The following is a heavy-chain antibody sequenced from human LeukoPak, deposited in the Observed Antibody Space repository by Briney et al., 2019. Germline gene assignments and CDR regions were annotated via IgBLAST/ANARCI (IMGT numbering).Heavy chain of an antibody. V-gene: IGHV4-59*01. CDR3: ARVAYFDGSGSYCFDN. CDR2: IYYSGNT. D-gene: IGHD3-10*01. CDR1: GGSISGYY. Sequence: KPSETLSLTCSVSGGSISGYYWSWIRQSPGKRLEWIAYIYYSGNTNYNPSLKSRVNISVDTSKNQFSLKLSSVTAADTAVYYCARVAYFDGSGSYCFDNWGQGTLVTVSS. J-gene: IGHJ4*02.